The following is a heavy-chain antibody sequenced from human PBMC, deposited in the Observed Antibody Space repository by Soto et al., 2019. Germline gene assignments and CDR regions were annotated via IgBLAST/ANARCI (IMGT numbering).Heavy chain of an antibody. CDR1: GGNIVGGGFS. CDR3: VRVPDY. V-gene: IGHV4-30-2*01. CDR2: IYHSGST. J-gene: IGHJ4*02. Sequence: PSETMRVTWTVSGGNIVGGGFSWSWMRQPQGKGLEWTGYIYHSGSTYYNPSLQSRFTISVDRSKNQFSLKLSSVPAAEPAVPYCVRVPDYWVQGTLVTVSS.